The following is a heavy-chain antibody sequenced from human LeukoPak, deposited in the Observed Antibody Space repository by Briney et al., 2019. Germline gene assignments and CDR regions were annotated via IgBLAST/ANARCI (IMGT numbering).Heavy chain of an antibody. V-gene: IGHV3-30-3*01. CDR3: ARDAGSSTSSGKYYYYYGMDV. CDR1: GFTFSSYA. CDR2: ISYDGGNK. Sequence: GGSLRLSCAASGFTFSSYAMHWVRQAPGKGLEWVAVISYDGGNKYYADSVKGRFTISRGNSKNTLYLQMNSLRAEDTAVYYCARDAGSSTSSGKYYYYYGMDVWGQGTTVTVSS. J-gene: IGHJ6*02. D-gene: IGHD2-2*01.